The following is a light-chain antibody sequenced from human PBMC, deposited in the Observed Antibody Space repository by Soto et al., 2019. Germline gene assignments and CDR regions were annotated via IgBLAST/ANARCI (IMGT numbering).Light chain of an antibody. J-gene: IGKJ4*01. V-gene: IGKV3-20*01. Sequence: ETVLTQSPGTLSLSPGERASLSCRASQSISGRYLAWYQQKPGQAPRLLIYDASSRATGIPDRFSGSGSGTXFXLXIXXXXXXXXXXXXXXXXXXSPLTFGGGTKVEIK. CDR3: XXXXXSPLT. CDR1: QSISGRY. CDR2: DAS.